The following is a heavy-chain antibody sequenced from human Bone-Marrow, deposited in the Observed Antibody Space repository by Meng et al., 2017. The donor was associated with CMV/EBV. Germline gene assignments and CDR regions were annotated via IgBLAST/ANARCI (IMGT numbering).Heavy chain of an antibody. Sequence: GESLKISCAASGFTFSSHDMNWVRQAPGKGLEWVAWIRTSGDERHYADSVKGRFIISRDNARKSLFLEMDSLRAGDTAVYYCASTWNVNVVGAHWGKRTPVTVSS. D-gene: IGHD1-1*01. J-gene: IGHJ4*02. CDR3: ASTWNVNVVGAH. CDR2: IRTSGDER. V-gene: IGHV3-21*01. CDR1: GFTFSSHD.